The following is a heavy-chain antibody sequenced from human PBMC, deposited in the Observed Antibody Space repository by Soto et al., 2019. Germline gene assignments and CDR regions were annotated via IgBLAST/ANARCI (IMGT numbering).Heavy chain of an antibody. CDR1: GFTVSSNY. D-gene: IGHD3-3*01. CDR3: ARGYYDFWSGGFDY. Sequence: EVQLVESGGGLVQPGGSLRLSCAASGFTVSSNYMSWVRQAPGKGLEWVSVIYSGGSTYYADSVKGRFTISRDNPKNTLYLQMNSLRAEDTAVYYCARGYYDFWSGGFDYWGQGTLVTVSS. CDR2: IYSGGST. V-gene: IGHV3-66*01. J-gene: IGHJ4*02.